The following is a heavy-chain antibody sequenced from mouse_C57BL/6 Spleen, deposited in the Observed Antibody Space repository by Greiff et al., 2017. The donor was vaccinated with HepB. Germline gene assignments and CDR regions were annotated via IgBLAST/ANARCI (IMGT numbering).Heavy chain of an antibody. J-gene: IGHJ4*01. D-gene: IGHD1-1*01. CDR1: GFSLTSYG. CDR2: IWSGGST. CDR3: ASHYYGSSYVGYYAMDY. Sequence: VQLVESGPGLVQPSQSLSITCTVSGFSLTSYGVHWVRQSPGKGLEWLGVIWSGGSTDYNAAFISRLSISKDNSKSQVFFKMNSLQADDTAIYYCASHYYGSSYVGYYAMDYWGQGTSVTVSS. V-gene: IGHV2-2*01.